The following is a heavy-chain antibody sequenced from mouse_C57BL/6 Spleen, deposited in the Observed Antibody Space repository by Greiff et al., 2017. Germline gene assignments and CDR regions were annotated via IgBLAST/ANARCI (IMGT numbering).Heavy chain of an antibody. CDR3: ARLPGFDV. J-gene: IGHJ1*03. CDR2: INYDGSST. D-gene: IGHD5-5*01. Sequence: EVKLMESEGGLVQPGSSMKLSCTASGFTFSDYYMAWVRQVPEKGLEWVANINYDGSSTYYLDSLKSRFIISRDNAKNILYLQMSSLKSEDTATYYCARLPGFDVWGTGTTVTVSS. V-gene: IGHV5-16*01. CDR1: GFTFSDYY.